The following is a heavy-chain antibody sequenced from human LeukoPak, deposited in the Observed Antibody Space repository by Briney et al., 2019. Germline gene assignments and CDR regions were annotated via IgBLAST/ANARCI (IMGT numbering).Heavy chain of an antibody. Sequence: GGSLRLSCAASGFTFSSYAMSWVRQAPGEGLEWVSAISGSGGSTYYADSVKGRFTISRDNSENTLYLQMNSLRAEDTAVYYCAKDYYGSAYFDYWGQGTLVTVSS. D-gene: IGHD3-10*01. V-gene: IGHV3-23*01. CDR1: GFTFSSYA. CDR3: AKDYYGSAYFDY. J-gene: IGHJ4*02. CDR2: ISGSGGST.